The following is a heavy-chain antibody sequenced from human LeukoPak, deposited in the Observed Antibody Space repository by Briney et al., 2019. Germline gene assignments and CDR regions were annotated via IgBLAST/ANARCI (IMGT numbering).Heavy chain of an antibody. Sequence: GGSLRLSCAASGFTFSSYSMNWVRQAPGKGLEWVSSISSSSSYIYYADSVKGRFTISRDNAKNSLYLQMNSLRAEDTAIYYCASVAGGYYYMDVWGKGTTVTVSS. CDR1: GFTFSSYS. V-gene: IGHV3-21*01. D-gene: IGHD5-12*01. CDR3: ASVAGGYYYMDV. J-gene: IGHJ6*03. CDR2: ISSSSSYI.